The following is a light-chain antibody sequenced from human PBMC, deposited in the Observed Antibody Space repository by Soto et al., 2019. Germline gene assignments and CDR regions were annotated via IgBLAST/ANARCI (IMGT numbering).Light chain of an antibody. Sequence: DIQMTQSPSTLSSSVRDRVTITCRASQSVSYWLAWYQQKPGNAPKLLIYDASSLHSGVPSRFSGGGSGTEFTLTITSLQPDDFATYYCQQYNTYPCTFGQGTKVEIK. V-gene: IGKV1-5*01. CDR2: DAS. CDR1: QSVSYW. J-gene: IGKJ1*01. CDR3: QQYNTYPCT.